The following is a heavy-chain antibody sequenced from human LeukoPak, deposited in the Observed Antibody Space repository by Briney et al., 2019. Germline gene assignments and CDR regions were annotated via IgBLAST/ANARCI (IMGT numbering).Heavy chain of an antibody. J-gene: IGHJ4*02. V-gene: IGHV3-48*01. CDR2: ITSSSSTI. CDR1: GFTFSSHS. D-gene: IGHD6-13*01. Sequence: AGSLRLSCVASGFTFSSHSMNWVRQAPGKGLEWDSDITSSSSTIYYADSVKGRFTISRDNSKNTLYLQMNSLRAEDTAVYYCARGGQQPAPHNFDYWGQGTLVTVSS. CDR3: ARGGQQPAPHNFDY.